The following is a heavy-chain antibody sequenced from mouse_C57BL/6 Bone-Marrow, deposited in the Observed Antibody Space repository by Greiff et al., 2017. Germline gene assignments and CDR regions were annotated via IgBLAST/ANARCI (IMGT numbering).Heavy chain of an antibody. CDR1: GFTFSSYA. CDR2: ISSGGDYI. J-gene: IGHJ2*01. Sequence: EVMLVESGEGLVKPGGSLKLSCAASGFTFSSYAMSWVRQTPEKRLEWVAYISSGGDYIYYADTVKGRFTISRDNARNTLYLQMSSLKSEDTAMYYCTTTVVAHYFDYWGQGTTLTVSS. V-gene: IGHV5-9-1*02. D-gene: IGHD1-1*01. CDR3: TTTVVAHYFDY.